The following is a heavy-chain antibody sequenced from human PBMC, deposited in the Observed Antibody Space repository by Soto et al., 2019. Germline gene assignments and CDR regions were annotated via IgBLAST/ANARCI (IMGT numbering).Heavy chain of an antibody. CDR3: ARDIASPGGDYFDS. J-gene: IGHJ4*02. Sequence: EVQLVESGGGLVKAGGSLRLFCTASGFTFRNYNMNWFRQAPGKGLEWVSSISTGGAYMFYADSVKGRFTIPRDNAQNSLFLQIDSPRAEDTAVYYCARDIASPGGDYFDSWGQGTLVTVSS. D-gene: IGHD2-21*01. CDR1: GFTFRNYN. V-gene: IGHV3-21*06. CDR2: ISTGGAYM.